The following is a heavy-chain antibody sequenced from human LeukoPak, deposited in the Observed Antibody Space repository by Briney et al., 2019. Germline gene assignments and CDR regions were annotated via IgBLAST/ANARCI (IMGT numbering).Heavy chain of an antibody. V-gene: IGHV3-21*01. Sequence: GGSLRLSCAASGFTFSSYWMSWVRQAPGKGLEWVSSISSSSSYIYYADSVKGRFTISRDNAKNSLYLQMNSLRAEDTAVYYCARDRLVNPDAFDIWGQGTMVTVSS. D-gene: IGHD3-22*01. CDR2: ISSSSSYI. CDR1: GFTFSSYW. J-gene: IGHJ3*02. CDR3: ARDRLVNPDAFDI.